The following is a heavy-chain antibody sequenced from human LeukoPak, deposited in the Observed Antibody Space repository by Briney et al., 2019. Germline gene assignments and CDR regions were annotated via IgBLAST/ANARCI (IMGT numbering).Heavy chain of an antibody. D-gene: IGHD6-19*01. Sequence: GGSLRLSCAASGFTVSSNYMSCVRQAPGKGLEWVSVIYSGGSTYYADSVKGRFTISRDNSKNTLYLQMNSLRAEDTAVYYCARDRSSGSRVEFFFDYWGQGTLVTVSS. CDR2: IYSGGST. CDR3: ARDRSSGSRVEFFFDY. V-gene: IGHV3-66*02. J-gene: IGHJ4*02. CDR1: GFTVSSNY.